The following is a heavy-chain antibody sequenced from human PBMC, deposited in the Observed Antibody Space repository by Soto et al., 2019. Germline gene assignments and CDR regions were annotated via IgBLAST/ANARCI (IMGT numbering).Heavy chain of an antibody. V-gene: IGHV3-30*18. CDR3: AKGLLAIVGTTLPRDAFNI. CDR2: ISHDGSYK. D-gene: IGHD1-26*01. Sequence: GGSLRLSCAASGFSFTTYVMHWVGQAPGEGLEWVAVISHDGSYKYYGDAVKGRFTISRDTSKNAVYLEMNSLRPEDAAVYYCAKGLLAIVGTTLPRDAFNIWGQGTMVTVS. CDR1: GFSFTTYV. J-gene: IGHJ3*02.